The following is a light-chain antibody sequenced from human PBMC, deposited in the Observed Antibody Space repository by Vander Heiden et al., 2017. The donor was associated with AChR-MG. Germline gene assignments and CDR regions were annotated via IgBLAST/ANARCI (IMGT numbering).Light chain of an antibody. V-gene: IGLV2-14*01. CDR1: SSDIGGYKY. CDR3: SSYSNSGTLSV. Sequence: QSALTQPASVSGSPGQSITISCTGTSSDIGGYKYVSWYQQHPGKAPKLMIYDVNNRPSGVSNRFSGSKSGNTASLTISGLQAEDEADYYCSSYSNSGTLSVFGTGTKVTVL. CDR2: DVN. J-gene: IGLJ1*01.